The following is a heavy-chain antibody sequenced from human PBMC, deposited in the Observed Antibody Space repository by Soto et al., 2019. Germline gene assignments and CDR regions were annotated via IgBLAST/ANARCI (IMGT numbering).Heavy chain of an antibody. D-gene: IGHD5-18*01. J-gene: IGHJ4*02. CDR2: INHSGST. V-gene: IGHV4-34*01. CDR1: GGSFSGYY. Sequence: PSETMSLTCAVYGGSFSGYYWSWIRQPPGKGLEWIGEINHSGSTNYNPSLKSRVTISVDTSKNQFSLKLSSVTAADTAVYYCARRRGYSYGSHSGFDYWGQGTLVTVPQ. CDR3: ARRRGYSYGSHSGFDY.